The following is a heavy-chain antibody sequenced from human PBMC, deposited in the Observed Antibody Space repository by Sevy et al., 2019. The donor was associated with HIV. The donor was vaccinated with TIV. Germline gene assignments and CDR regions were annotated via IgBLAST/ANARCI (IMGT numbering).Heavy chain of an antibody. CDR2: INPNSGGT. CDR1: GYTFTGYY. D-gene: IGHD3-10*01. CDR3: ARDWFGAPSDY. V-gene: IGHV1-2*02. Sequence: ASVKVSCKASGYTFTGYYMHWVRQAPGQGLEWMGWINPNSGGTNYAQKFQGRVTMTRATSISTASMELSRLRSDDTAVYYCARDWFGAPSDYWGQGTLVTVSS. J-gene: IGHJ4*02.